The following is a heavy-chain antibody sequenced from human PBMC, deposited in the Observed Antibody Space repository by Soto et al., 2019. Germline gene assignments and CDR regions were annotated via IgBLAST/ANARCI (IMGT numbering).Heavy chain of an antibody. CDR1: GGTFSSYA. D-gene: IGHD2-21*02. V-gene: IGHV1-69*01. CDR2: IIPIFGTA. Sequence: QVQLVQSGAEVKKPGSSVKVSCKASGGTFSSYAISWVRQAPGQGLEWLGGIIPIFGTANYAQKFQGRVTITADESTGTADRELGSLRSEDTAVYYCASPLAYCGGDCPFYYWGQGTLGTVSS. J-gene: IGHJ4*02. CDR3: ASPLAYCGGDCPFYY.